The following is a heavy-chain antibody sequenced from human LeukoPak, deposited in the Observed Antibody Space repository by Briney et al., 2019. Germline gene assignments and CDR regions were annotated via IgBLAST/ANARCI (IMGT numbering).Heavy chain of an antibody. CDR2: ISYDGSNK. Sequence: GGSLRLSCAASGFTFSSYAMHWVRQAPGKGLEWVAVISYDGSNKYYADSVKGRFTIPRDNSKNTLYLQMNSLRAEDTAVYYCARDLVSPDYWGQGTLVTVSS. J-gene: IGHJ4*02. V-gene: IGHV3-30*04. CDR3: ARDLVSPDY. D-gene: IGHD2-2*01. CDR1: GFTFSSYA.